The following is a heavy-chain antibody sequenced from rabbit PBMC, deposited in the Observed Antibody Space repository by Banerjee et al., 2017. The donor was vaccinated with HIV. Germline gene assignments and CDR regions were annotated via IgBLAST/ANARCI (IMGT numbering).Heavy chain of an antibody. J-gene: IGHJ4*01. CDR3: ARAAGSDRNIYNFNL. V-gene: IGHV1S45*01. CDR1: GFSFSSSYY. D-gene: IGHD4-2*01. Sequence: QEQLEESGGDLVKPGASLTLTCTASGFSFSSSYYMCWVRQAPGKGLEWIACIYTVNGVSTWYASWAKGRFTISKTSSTTVDLKMTSLTAADTATYFCARAAGSDRNIYNFNLWGQGTLVTVS. CDR2: IYTVNGVST.